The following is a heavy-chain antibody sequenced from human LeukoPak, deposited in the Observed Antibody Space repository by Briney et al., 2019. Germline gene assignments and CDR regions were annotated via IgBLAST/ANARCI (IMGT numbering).Heavy chain of an antibody. CDR2: IIPILGIA. D-gene: IGHD2-15*01. CDR3: ARSLVAATPLGPPHGDYAGGGLDY. CDR1: GGTFSSYA. V-gene: IGHV1-69*04. Sequence: SVKVSCKASGGTFSSYAISWVRQAPGQGLEWMGRIIPILGIANYAQKFQGRVTITADKSTSTAYMELSSLRSEDTAVYYCARSLVAATPLGPPHGDYAGGGLDYWGQGTLVTVSS. J-gene: IGHJ4*02.